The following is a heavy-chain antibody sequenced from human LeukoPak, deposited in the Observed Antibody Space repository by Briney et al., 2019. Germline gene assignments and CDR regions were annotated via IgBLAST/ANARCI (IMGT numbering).Heavy chain of an antibody. V-gene: IGHV4-39*07. CDR1: GGSISSSTYY. D-gene: IGHD6-13*01. CDR3: ARDLAAAGYFDY. CDR2: IHYSGST. J-gene: IGHJ4*02. Sequence: SETLSLTCTVSGGSISSSTYYWGWIRQPPGKGLEWIGSIHYSGSTHYNSSLKSRVTMSVDTSKNQFSLKLSSVTAADTAVYYCARDLAAAGYFDYWGQGTLVTVSS.